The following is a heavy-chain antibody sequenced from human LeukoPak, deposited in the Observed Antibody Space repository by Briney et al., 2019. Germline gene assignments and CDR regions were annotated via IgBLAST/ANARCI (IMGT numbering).Heavy chain of an antibody. CDR3: ARGHGYYGSGDYYFDY. V-gene: IGHV3-21*01. Sequence: GGSLRLSCAASAFTFSTYSMNWVRQVPGKGLAWVSSISSSSSYIYYADSVKGRFTISRDDAKNSLYLQMNSLRAEDTAVYYCARGHGYYGSGDYYFDYWGQGTLVTVSS. D-gene: IGHD3-10*01. J-gene: IGHJ4*02. CDR1: AFTFSTYS. CDR2: ISSSSSYI.